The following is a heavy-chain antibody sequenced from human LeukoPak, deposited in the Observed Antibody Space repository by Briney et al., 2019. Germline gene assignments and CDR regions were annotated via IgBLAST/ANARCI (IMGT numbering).Heavy chain of an antibody. CDR3: AGGSAFYYYGMDV. D-gene: IGHD3-10*01. CDR2: IYYSGST. J-gene: IGHJ6*04. Sequence: SETLSLTCTVSGGSISSYYWSWIRQPPGKGLEWIGYIYYSGSTNYNPSLESRVTISVDTSKNQFSLKLSSVTAADTAVYYCAGGSAFYYYGMDVWGKGTTVTVSS. CDR1: GGSISSYY. V-gene: IGHV4-59*01.